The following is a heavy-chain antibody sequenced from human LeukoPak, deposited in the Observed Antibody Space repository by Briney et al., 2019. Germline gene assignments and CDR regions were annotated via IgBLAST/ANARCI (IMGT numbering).Heavy chain of an antibody. CDR3: ARLFGGNMYYDFWSGYYGDAFDI. Sequence: PSETLSLTCAVSGYSISSGYYWGWIRQPPGKGLEWIGSIYHSGSTYYNPSLKSRVTISVDTSKNQFSLKLSSVTAADTAVYCCARLFGGNMYYDFWSGYYGDAFDIWGQGTVVTVSS. CDR1: GYSISSGYY. CDR2: IYHSGST. D-gene: IGHD3-3*01. J-gene: IGHJ3*02. V-gene: IGHV4-38-2*01.